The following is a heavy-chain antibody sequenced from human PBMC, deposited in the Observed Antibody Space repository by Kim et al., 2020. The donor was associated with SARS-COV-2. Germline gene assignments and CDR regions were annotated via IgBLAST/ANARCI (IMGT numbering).Heavy chain of an antibody. D-gene: IGHD2-2*02. V-gene: IGHV5-10-1*01. CDR1: GYSFTSYW. CDR2: IDPSDSYT. Sequence: GESLKISCKGSGYSFTSYWISWVRQMPGKGLEWMGRIDPSDSYTNYSPSFQGQVTISADKSISTAYLQWSSLKASDTAMYYCARQGTYCSSTSCYSWFDPWGQGTLVTVSS. J-gene: IGHJ5*02. CDR3: ARQGTYCSSTSCYSWFDP.